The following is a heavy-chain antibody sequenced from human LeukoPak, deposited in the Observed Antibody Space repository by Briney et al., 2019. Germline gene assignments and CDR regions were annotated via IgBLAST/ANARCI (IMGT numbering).Heavy chain of an antibody. D-gene: IGHD3-22*01. V-gene: IGHV3-66*01. CDR3: ARERYYYDSSGYSNWFDP. CDR2: IYSGGGT. J-gene: IGHJ5*02. Sequence: GGSLRLSCAASGFTVSSSYMNWVRQAPGKGLEWVSLIYSGGGTYYADSVKGRFTISRDNSKNTLYLQMNSLRAEDTAVYYCARERYYYDSSGYSNWFDPWGQGTLVTVSS. CDR1: GFTVSSSY.